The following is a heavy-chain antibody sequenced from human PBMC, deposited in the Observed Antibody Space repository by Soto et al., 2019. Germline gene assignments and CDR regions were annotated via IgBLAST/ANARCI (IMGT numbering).Heavy chain of an antibody. D-gene: IGHD2-8*01. V-gene: IGHV1-3*01. Sequence: ASVKVSCKASGYTFTSYAMHWVRQAPGQRLEWMGWINAGNGNTKYSQKFQGRVTITRDTSASTAYMELSSLRSEDTAVYYCASRARPYCTNGVCYPNYYYYGMDVWGQGTTVTVSS. J-gene: IGHJ6*02. CDR3: ASRARPYCTNGVCYPNYYYYGMDV. CDR2: INAGNGNT. CDR1: GYTFTSYA.